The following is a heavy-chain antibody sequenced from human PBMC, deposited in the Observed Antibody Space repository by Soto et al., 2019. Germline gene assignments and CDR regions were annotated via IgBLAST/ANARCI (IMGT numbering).Heavy chain of an antibody. CDR3: TRHRGYSRGYWGQDF. D-gene: IGHD5-12*01. J-gene: IGHJ4*02. Sequence: QVQLVQTGAEVKKAGSSVKVSCKASGGAFGSYAINWVRQAPGQGRAWMGGIITMFDTTNYAQRFQVRVTDTADESTSIVCLSLTRMRSEDTAMYYCTRHRGYSRGYWGQDFWGQGTLVNVSS. CDR2: IITMFDTT. CDR1: GGAFGSYA. V-gene: IGHV1-69*01.